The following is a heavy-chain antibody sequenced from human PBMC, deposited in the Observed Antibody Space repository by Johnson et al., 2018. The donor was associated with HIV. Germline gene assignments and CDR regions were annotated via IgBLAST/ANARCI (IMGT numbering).Heavy chain of an antibody. CDR1: GFTFRNYA. D-gene: IGHD2-15*01. CDR2: TSYDGSSQ. V-gene: IGHV3-30-3*01. CDR3: ASPWVASALDI. Sequence: VHLVESGGGVVQPGRSLRLSCAASGFTFRNYAIHWVRQAPGKGLELVAVTSYDGSSQYIADFVEGRFTISRDNSKNTIYLQMNSLRPEDTAVYYCASPWVASALDIWGQGTLVTVSP. J-gene: IGHJ3*02.